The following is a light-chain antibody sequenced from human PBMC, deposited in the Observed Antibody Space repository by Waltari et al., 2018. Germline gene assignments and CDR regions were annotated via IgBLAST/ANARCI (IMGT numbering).Light chain of an antibody. V-gene: IGLV2-14*03. CDR3: SSYSATSILV. CDR1: DSDIGTYKY. CDR2: DVS. J-gene: IGLJ6*01. Sequence: QSALSQPASLSGSPGQSITIPCTGTDSDIGTYKYVSWYQQHPGKAPKVMIYDVSNRPSGVSNRFSGSKSGNTASLTISGLQPDDEADYYCSSYSATSILVFGSGTKVTVV.